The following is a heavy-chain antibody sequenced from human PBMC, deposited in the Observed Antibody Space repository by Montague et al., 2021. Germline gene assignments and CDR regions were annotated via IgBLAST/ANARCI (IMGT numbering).Heavy chain of an antibody. V-gene: IGHV4-34*01. J-gene: IGHJ4*02. Sequence: SETLPLTCAVYGGSLSGYIWNWIRQSPGRDLEWIGQISHTGSTSYNPSLKSRVTMSVDTSENHVSLRLSSVTAADTAVYYCTRGEVAVTGIDYWGQGALVTVSS. CDR2: ISHTGST. D-gene: IGHD6-19*01. CDR3: TRGEVAVTGIDY. CDR1: GGSLSGYI.